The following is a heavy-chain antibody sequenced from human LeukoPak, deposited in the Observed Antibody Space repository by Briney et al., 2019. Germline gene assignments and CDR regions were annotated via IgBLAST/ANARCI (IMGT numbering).Heavy chain of an antibody. J-gene: IGHJ3*02. CDR2: INPNSGGT. CDR3: ARRGGSCYLCDAFDI. D-gene: IGHD2-15*01. CDR1: GYTVTGYY. Sequence: GASVKVSGKASGYTVTGYYMHWVRRAPGQGLEGMGWINPNSGGTNYAQKFQGRGTMTRDTSISTAYMELSRLRSDDTAVYYCARRGGSCYLCDAFDIWGQGTMVTVSS. V-gene: IGHV1-2*02.